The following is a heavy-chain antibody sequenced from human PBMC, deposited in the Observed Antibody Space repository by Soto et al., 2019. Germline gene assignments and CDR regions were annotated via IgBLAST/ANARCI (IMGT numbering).Heavy chain of an antibody. J-gene: IGHJ4*02. V-gene: IGHV1-2*02. D-gene: IGHD6-6*01. Sequence: ASVKVSCKASGYTFTDYFLHWVRQAPGQGLEWMGWINPHSGGTNYAQKFQGRVTMTRDTSISTAYMELSRLRSDDTAVYYCARFRSSSSFYFDYWGQGTMVPV. CDR3: ARFRSSSSFYFDY. CDR2: INPHSGGT. CDR1: GYTFTDYF.